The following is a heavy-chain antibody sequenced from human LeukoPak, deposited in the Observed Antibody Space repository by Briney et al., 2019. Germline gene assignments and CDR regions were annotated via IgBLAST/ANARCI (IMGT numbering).Heavy chain of an antibody. D-gene: IGHD3-16*01. CDR1: GGSISSGGYY. J-gene: IGHJ4*02. CDR3: ARGRYGWLPFDY. Sequence: SQTLSLTCTVSGGSISSGGYYWSWIRQHPGKGLEWIGNIYYSGSTNYNPSLKSRVTISVDTSKNQFTLKLSSVTAADTAVYYCARGRYGWLPFDYWGQGTLVTVSS. CDR2: IYYSGST. V-gene: IGHV4-61*08.